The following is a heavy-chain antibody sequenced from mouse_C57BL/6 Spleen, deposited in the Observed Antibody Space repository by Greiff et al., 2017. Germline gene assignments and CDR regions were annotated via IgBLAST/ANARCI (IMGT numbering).Heavy chain of an antibody. V-gene: IGHV1-81*01. Sequence: QVQLKESGAELARPGASVKLSCKASGYTFTSYGISWVKQRTGQGLEWIGEIYPRSGNTYYNEKFKGKATLTADKSSSTAYMELRSLTSEDSAVYFCARKGPYGYDGYYYAMDYWGQGTSVTVSS. CDR1: GYTFTSYG. CDR2: IYPRSGNT. J-gene: IGHJ4*01. D-gene: IGHD2-2*01. CDR3: ARKGPYGYDGYYYAMDY.